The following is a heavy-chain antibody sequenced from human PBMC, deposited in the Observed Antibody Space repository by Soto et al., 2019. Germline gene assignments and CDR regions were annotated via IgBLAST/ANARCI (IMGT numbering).Heavy chain of an antibody. V-gene: IGHV4-59*01. Sequence: SETLSLTCTVFGGSISSYYWSWIRQTTGKGLEWIGYIYYSGSTNYNPSLKSRVTISVDTSKNQFSLKLSSVTAADTAVYYCARILRYFDWLSEDNNWLEPWGQGTLVTGSS. CDR1: GGSISSYY. J-gene: IGHJ5*02. D-gene: IGHD3-9*01. CDR3: ARILRYFDWLSEDNNWLEP. CDR2: IYYSGST.